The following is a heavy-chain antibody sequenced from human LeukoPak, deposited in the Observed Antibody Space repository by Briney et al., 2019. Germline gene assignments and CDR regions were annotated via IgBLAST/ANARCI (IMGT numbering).Heavy chain of an antibody. D-gene: IGHD3-9*01. CDR1: GGTFSSYA. CDR3: AKGIRDFSWLPSFDW. J-gene: IGHJ4*02. CDR2: IIPIFGTA. Sequence: ASVKVSCKASGGTFSSYAISWVRQAPGQGLEWMGGIIPIFGTANYAQKFQGRVTITADESTSTAYMELSSLRAEDTAVYYCAKGIRDFSWLPSFDWWGQGILVTVSS. V-gene: IGHV1-69*13.